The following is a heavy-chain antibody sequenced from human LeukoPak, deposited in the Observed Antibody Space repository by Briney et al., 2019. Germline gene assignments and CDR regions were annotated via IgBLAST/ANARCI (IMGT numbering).Heavy chain of an antibody. Sequence: PSETLSLTCTVSGGSISSYYWSWIRQPPGKGLEWIGYIYYSGSTNYNPSLKSRVTISVDTSKNQFSLKLSSVTAADTAVYYCARAWHMTRFFDYWGQGTLVTVSS. CDR2: IYYSGST. CDR1: GGSISSYY. J-gene: IGHJ4*02. V-gene: IGHV4-59*01. D-gene: IGHD3-16*01. CDR3: ARAWHMTRFFDY.